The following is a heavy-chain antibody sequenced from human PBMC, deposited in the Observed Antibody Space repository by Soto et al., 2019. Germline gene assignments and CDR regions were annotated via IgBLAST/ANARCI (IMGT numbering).Heavy chain of an antibody. CDR2: VIPILGVT. CDR3: VADYGDSVPNRFDF. J-gene: IGHJ4*02. D-gene: IGHD4-17*01. CDR1: GGTFNNYS. V-gene: IGHV1-69*02. Sequence: QVQLVQSGAEVKKPGSSVKVSCKLSGGTFNNYSINWVRQVPGQGLEWMGRVIPILGVTYYIQRLQGRVTITADKATNTAYMELSSLRSEDTAVYYCVADYGDSVPNRFDFWGQGNLVTVSS.